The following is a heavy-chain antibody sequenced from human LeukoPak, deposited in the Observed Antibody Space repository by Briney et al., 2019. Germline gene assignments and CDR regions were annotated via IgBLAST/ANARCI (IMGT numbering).Heavy chain of an antibody. CDR1: GDSITSHSW. J-gene: IGHJ4*02. CDR2: ISYSGAT. CDR3: ARVAYYRGSGSYIFDL. V-gene: IGHV4-4*02. Sequence: SGTLSLTCAVSGDSITSHSWWSWVRQPPGKGLEWIGYISYSGATNYNPSLKSRITISVDTSENQFSLKLDSVTAADTAVYYCARVAYYRGSGSYIFDLWGQGTLVTVSS. D-gene: IGHD3-10*01.